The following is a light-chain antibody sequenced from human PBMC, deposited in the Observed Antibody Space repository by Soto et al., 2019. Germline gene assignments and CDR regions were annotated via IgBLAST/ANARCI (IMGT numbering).Light chain of an antibody. CDR1: SSHVSGYHY. CDR2: DVS. J-gene: IGLJ3*02. V-gene: IGLV2-11*01. Sequence: QSVLTQPRSVSGSPGQTVTISCTGTSSHVSGYHYVSWYQQHPGKAPKLMIYDVSKRPSGVPDRLSGSKAGNTASLTISGLQAEDEADYYCCSYAGSYTSWVFGGGTKLTVL. CDR3: CSYAGSYTSWV.